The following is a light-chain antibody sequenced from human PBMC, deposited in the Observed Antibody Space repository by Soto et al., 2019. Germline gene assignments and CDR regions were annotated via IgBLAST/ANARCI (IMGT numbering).Light chain of an antibody. Sequence: EIVMTQSPATLSVSPGERATLSCRASQSVSINLAWYQQRPGQAPRLLIYDASTRATGIPARFSGSGSGTEFTLTISSLQSEDFVVYYCQQYNNWPRTFGQGTKV. CDR1: QSVSIN. CDR3: QQYNNWPRT. J-gene: IGKJ1*01. CDR2: DAS. V-gene: IGKV3-15*01.